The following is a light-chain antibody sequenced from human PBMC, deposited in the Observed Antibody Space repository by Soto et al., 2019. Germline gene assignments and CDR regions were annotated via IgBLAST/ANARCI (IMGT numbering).Light chain of an antibody. Sequence: EIVLTQSPATLSLSPGERATLSCRASQSVSSSLAWYQQKPGQAPRLLIYDASNRATGIPARFSGSGSGTDFTLTISRLEPEDFAVYYCQQRSNWPRTFGQGTKLEIK. CDR3: QQRSNWPRT. CDR2: DAS. V-gene: IGKV3-11*01. CDR1: QSVSSS. J-gene: IGKJ2*01.